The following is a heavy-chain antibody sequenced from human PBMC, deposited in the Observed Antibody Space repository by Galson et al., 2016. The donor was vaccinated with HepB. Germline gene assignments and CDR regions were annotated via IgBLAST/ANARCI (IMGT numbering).Heavy chain of an antibody. CDR2: IFHTGST. J-gene: IGHJ1*01. CDR1: GGSTISDSW. CDR3: ADAPASF. V-gene: IGHV4-4*02. Sequence: SETLSLTCAVSGGSTISDSWWSWVRQPPGKGLEWIGEIFHTGSTNYIPSLSSRVTTSIDKSKNQFSLKLTSVTAADTAIYYCADAPASFWGQVILVTVSS.